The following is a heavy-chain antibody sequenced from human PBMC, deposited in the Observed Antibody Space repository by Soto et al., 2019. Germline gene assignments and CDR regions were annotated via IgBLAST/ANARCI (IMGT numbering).Heavy chain of an antibody. D-gene: IGHD6-13*01. CDR3: AKIPPPRRAAAAYDY. Sequence: GGSLRLSCAASGFTVSSNYMSWVRQAPGKGLEWVAVISYDGSNKYYADSVKGRFTISRDNSKNTLYLQMNSLRAEDTAVYYCAKIPPPRRAAAAYDYWGQGTLVTVSS. CDR2: ISYDGSNK. J-gene: IGHJ4*02. CDR1: GFTVSSNY. V-gene: IGHV3-30*18.